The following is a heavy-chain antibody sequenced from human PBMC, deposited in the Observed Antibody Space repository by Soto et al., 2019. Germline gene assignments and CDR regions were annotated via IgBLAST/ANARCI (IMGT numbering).Heavy chain of an antibody. CDR1: GYPFPSYG. Sequence: GASVKVSCKASGYPFPSYGISWVRQAPGQGLEWMGWVSAYNGNTNYAQKLQGRVTMTTDTSTSTAYMELRSLRSDDTAVYYCARVRYSCYAESETDFDYWGQGTLVTVSS. J-gene: IGHJ4*02. V-gene: IGHV1-18*01. CDR3: ARVRYSCYAESETDFDY. D-gene: IGHD5-12*01. CDR2: VSAYNGNT.